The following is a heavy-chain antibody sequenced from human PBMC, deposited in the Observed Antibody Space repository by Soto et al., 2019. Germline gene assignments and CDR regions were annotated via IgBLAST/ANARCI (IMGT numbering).Heavy chain of an antibody. D-gene: IGHD3-3*01. CDR3: ARCVTYYDFWSGYYSKSDAFDI. CDR2: IYYSGST. V-gene: IGHV4-30-4*01. CDR1: GGSISSGDYY. Sequence: NPSETLSLTCTVSGGSISSGDYYWSWIRQPPGKGLEWIGYIYYSGSTYYNPSLKSRVTISVDTSKNQFSLKLSSVTAADTAVYYCARCVTYYDFWSGYYSKSDAFDIWGQGTMVTVSS. J-gene: IGHJ3*02.